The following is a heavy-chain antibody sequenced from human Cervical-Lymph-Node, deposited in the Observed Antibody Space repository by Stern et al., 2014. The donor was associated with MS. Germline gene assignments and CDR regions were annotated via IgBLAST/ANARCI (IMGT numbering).Heavy chain of an antibody. CDR1: GGASSNYA. Sequence: QVQLVQSGTELKTPGSSVKVSCKATGGASSNYAIAWVRQAPGQGLEWMGGIIPVFGAANYAQRFQGRVTITADESTSTAYMELSGLRFEDTAVYYCARGQYYGSGSSPDYYYGMDVWGQGTTVTVSS. V-gene: IGHV1-69*01. D-gene: IGHD3-10*01. CDR2: IIPVFGAA. J-gene: IGHJ6*02. CDR3: ARGQYYGSGSSPDYYYGMDV.